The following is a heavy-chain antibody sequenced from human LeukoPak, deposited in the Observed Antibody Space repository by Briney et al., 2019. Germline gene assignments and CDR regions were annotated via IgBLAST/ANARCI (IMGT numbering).Heavy chain of an antibody. CDR2: INPNSGET. CDR3: ARYNWNDVVSALDY. V-gene: IGHV1-2*02. J-gene: IGHJ4*02. Sequence: GASVRVSCKASGYTLSGYYIHWVRQSPGQGLEWMGWINPNSGETNYAQKFQGGVTLTRDTSISTFYMEVSRLRSDDTAVYFCARYNWNDVVSALDYWGQGTLVTVYS. D-gene: IGHD1-1*01. CDR1: GYTLSGYY.